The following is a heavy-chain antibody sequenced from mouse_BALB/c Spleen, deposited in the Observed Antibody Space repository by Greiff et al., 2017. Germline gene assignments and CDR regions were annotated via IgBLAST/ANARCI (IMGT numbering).Heavy chain of an antibody. CDR1: GYSITSGYS. CDR3: ASRRREGAMDY. J-gene: IGHJ4*01. CDR2: IHYSGST. Sequence: EVKLMESGPDLVKPSQSLSLTCTVTGYSITSGYSWHWIRQFPGNQLEWMGYIHYSGSTNYNPSLKSRISITRDTSKNQFFLQLNSVTTEDTATYYCASRRREGAMDYWGQGTSVTVSS. V-gene: IGHV3-1*02.